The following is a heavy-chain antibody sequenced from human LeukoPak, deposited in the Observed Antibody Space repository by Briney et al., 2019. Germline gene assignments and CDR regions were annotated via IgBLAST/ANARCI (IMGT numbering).Heavy chain of an antibody. D-gene: IGHD6-19*01. CDR2: IWYDGSNK. CDR1: GFTLRSYG. J-gene: IGHJ4*02. CDR3: ARQSSGWYFDY. Sequence: GRSLRLSCAASGFTLRSYGMLWVRQAPGKGLEWVAVIWYDGSNKYYADSVKGRFTISRGNSKNTLYLQMNSLRAEDTAVYYCARQSSGWYFDYWGQGTLVTVSS. V-gene: IGHV3-33*01.